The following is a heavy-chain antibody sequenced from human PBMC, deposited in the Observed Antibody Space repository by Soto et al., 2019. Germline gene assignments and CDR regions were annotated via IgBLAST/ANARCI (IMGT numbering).Heavy chain of an antibody. CDR1: GFTFSSYG. CDR3: VSRVPHGTYGAPYFQH. CDR2: ISSDGDNK. D-gene: IGHD1-26*01. J-gene: IGHJ1*01. V-gene: IGHV3-30*03. Sequence: QVQLVESGGGVVQPGRSLRLSCAASGFTFSSYGMHWVRQAPGKGLEWVAVISSDGDNKYYPDSVKGRFTISRDNSKNTLYLQMNSLGAEDTAVYYCVSRVPHGTYGAPYFQHWGQGTLVTVSS.